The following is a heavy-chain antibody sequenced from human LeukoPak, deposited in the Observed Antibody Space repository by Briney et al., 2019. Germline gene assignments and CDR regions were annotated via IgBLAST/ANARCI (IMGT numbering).Heavy chain of an antibody. J-gene: IGHJ4*02. Sequence: GSLRLSCVASGFTFSSYDMNWVRQAPGKGLEWVSAISGSGGSTYYADSVKGRFTISRDNSKNTLYLQMNSLRAEDTAVYYCAKKERRCSGGSCYSNYFDYWGQGTLVTVSS. CDR2: ISGSGGST. CDR1: GFTFSSYD. V-gene: IGHV3-23*01. CDR3: AKKERRCSGGSCYSNYFDY. D-gene: IGHD2-15*01.